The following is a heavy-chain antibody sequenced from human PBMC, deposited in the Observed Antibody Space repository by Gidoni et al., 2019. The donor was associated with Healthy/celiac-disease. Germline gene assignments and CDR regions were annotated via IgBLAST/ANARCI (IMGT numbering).Heavy chain of an antibody. CDR1: GFTFSIYA. CDR3: AKVVRDIVVVPAAMGWFDP. Sequence: EVQLLESGGGLVQPGGSLRLSCAASGFTFSIYAMSWVRQAPGKGLGWVSAISGSGGSTYYADSVKGRFTIFRDNSKNTLYLQMNSLRAEDTAVYYCAKVVRDIVVVPAAMGWFDPWGQGTLVTVSS. CDR2: ISGSGGST. V-gene: IGHV3-23*01. J-gene: IGHJ5*02. D-gene: IGHD2-2*01.